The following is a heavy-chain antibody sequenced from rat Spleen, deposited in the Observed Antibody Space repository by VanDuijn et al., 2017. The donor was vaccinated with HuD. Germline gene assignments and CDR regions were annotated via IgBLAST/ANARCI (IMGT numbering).Heavy chain of an antibody. D-gene: IGHD5-1*01. V-gene: IGHV5-20*01. CDR1: GFIFSDYD. Sequence: EVQLVESGGGLVQPGRSMKLSCAASGFIFSDYDMAWVRQAPKKGLEWVAYISFDGGITYYRDSVKGRFTISRDNAKSTLYLQMDSLRSEDTATCYCTTDGQGARFAYWGQGTLVTVSS. CDR2: ISFDGGIT. CDR3: TTDGQGARFAY. J-gene: IGHJ3*01.